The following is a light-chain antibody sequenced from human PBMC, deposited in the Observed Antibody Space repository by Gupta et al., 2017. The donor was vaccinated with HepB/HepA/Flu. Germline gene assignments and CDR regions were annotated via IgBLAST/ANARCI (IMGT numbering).Light chain of an antibody. V-gene: IGKV3-20*01. CDR2: HAS. CDR3: HQYHSSPVT. CDR1: QKIHSNS. J-gene: IGKJ4*01. Sequence: EFVLTQSPGTLSLSPGERATLSCRASQKIHSNSVAWYQQKPGQAPRLLIYHASSRATGTPDRFGGGGSGTDFTPTISRLEPEDFAVYYCHQYHSSPVTFGGGTKVQI.